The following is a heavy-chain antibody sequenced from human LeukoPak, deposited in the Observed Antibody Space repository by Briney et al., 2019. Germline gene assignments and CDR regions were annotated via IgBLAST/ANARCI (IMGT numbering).Heavy chain of an antibody. J-gene: IGHJ4*02. CDR3: ARPRSQWVHFDY. V-gene: IGHV1-69*13. CDR2: IIPIFGTA. D-gene: IGHD2-8*01. Sequence: ASVKVSCKASGGTFSSYAISWVRQAPGQGLEWMGGIIPIFGTANYAQKFQGSVTITADESTSTAYMELSSLRSEDTAVYYCARPRSQWVHFDYWGQGTLVTVSS. CDR1: GGTFSSYA.